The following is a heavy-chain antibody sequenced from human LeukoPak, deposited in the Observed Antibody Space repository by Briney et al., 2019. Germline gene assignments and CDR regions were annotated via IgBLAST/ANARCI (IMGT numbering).Heavy chain of an antibody. Sequence: PSETLSLTCTVSGGSISSYYWSWIRQPPGKGLEWIGYIYTSGSTNYNPSLKSRVTISVDTSKNQFSLKLSSVTAADTAVYYCARHEEATHLFDYWGQGTLVTASS. CDR1: GGSISSYY. V-gene: IGHV4-4*09. J-gene: IGHJ4*02. CDR3: ARHEEATHLFDY. D-gene: IGHD5-12*01. CDR2: IYTSGST.